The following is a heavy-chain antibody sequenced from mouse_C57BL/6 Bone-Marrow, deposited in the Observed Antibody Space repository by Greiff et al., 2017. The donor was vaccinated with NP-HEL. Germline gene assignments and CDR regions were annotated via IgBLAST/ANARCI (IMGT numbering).Heavy chain of an antibody. CDR2: ISSGSSTI. CDR3: ARGSTSYAMDY. Sequence: EVQVVESGGGLVKPGGSLKLSCAASGFTFSDYGMHWVRQAPEKGLEWVAYISSGSSTIYYADTVKGRFTISRDNAKNTLFLQMTSLRSEDTAMYYCARGSTSYAMDYWGQGTSVTVSS. D-gene: IGHD5-1*01. J-gene: IGHJ4*01. CDR1: GFTFSDYG. V-gene: IGHV5-17*01.